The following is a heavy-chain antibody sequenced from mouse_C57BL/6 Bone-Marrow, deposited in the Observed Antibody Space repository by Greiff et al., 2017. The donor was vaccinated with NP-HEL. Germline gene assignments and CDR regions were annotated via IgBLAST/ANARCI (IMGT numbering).Heavy chain of an antibody. CDR2: IWRGGST. Sequence: VKLMESGPGLVQPSQSLSITCTVSGFSLTSYGVHWVRQSPGKGLEWLGVIWRGGSTDYNAAFMSRLSITKDNSKSQVFYKMNSLQADDTAIYYCAKGLLSFAYWGQGTLVTVSA. V-gene: IGHV2-5*01. D-gene: IGHD2-3*01. CDR3: AKGLLSFAY. J-gene: IGHJ3*01. CDR1: GFSLTSYG.